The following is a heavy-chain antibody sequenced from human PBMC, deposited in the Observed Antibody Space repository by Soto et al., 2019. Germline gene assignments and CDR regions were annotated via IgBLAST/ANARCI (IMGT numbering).Heavy chain of an antibody. Sequence: QVHLVESGGGVVQPGRSLRLSCAASGFTFSSYAMHWVRQAPGKGLEWVAVISYDETNKYYADSVKGRFTISRDNAKNTLYLQINSLRPEDTAVYYCARDRLWFGEAEYWGQGTLVTVSS. CDR3: ARDRLWFGEAEY. CDR1: GFTFSSYA. V-gene: IGHV3-30-3*01. CDR2: ISYDETNK. J-gene: IGHJ4*02. D-gene: IGHD3-10*01.